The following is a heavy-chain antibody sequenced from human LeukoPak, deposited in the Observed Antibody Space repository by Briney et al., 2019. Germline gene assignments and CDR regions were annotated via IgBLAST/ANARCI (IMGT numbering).Heavy chain of an antibody. D-gene: IGHD1-26*01. V-gene: IGHV3-21*01. CDR1: GFTFSTYN. J-gene: IGHJ3*02. CDR2: ISTSSNYI. Sequence: GGYLILSCTASGFTFSTYNMNWVRQAPGKGLDWVSSISTSSNYIYYADSVKGRFTISRDNAKNSLYLQMNSLRVEDTDVYYCARDVGASAPDAFDIWGQGTMVTVSS. CDR3: ARDVGASAPDAFDI.